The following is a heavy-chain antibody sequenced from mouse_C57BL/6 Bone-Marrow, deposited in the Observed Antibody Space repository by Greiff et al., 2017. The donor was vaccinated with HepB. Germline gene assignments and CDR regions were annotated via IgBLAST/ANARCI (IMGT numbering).Heavy chain of an antibody. CDR1: GYTFTGYY. D-gene: IGHD4-1*01. Sequence: VQLQQSGPELVKPGASVKISCKASGYTFTGYYMNWVKQSPEKSLEWIGEINPSTGGTTYNQKFKAKATFTVDKSSSTAYMQLKSLTSEDSAVYYCARSNFYLSWYFDVWGTGTTVTVSS. J-gene: IGHJ1*03. CDR3: ARSNFYLSWYFDV. CDR2: INPSTGGT. V-gene: IGHV1-42*01.